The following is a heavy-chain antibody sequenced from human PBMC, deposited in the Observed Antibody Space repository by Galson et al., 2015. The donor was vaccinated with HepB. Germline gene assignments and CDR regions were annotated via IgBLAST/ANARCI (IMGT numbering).Heavy chain of an antibody. J-gene: IGHJ4*02. CDR2: LSISGDDA. CDR1: GFTFNNYA. D-gene: IGHD1-14*01. CDR3: AKGRWEPVDGFDY. Sequence: SLRLSCAASGFTFNNYAMSWVRQTAGKGLEWVAALSISGDDAYYAGSVKGRFTLSRDNSKNTLFLQMNSLRAEDTAIYYCAKGRWEPVDGFDYWGQGILVTVSS. V-gene: IGHV3-23*01.